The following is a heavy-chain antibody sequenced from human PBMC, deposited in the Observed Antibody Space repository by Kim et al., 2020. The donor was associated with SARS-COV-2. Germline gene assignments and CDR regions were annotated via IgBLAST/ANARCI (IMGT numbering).Heavy chain of an antibody. CDR1: GFTFSIYA. J-gene: IGHJ4*02. Sequence: GGSLRLSCAASGFTFSIYAMSWVRQAPGKGLEWVSDISGSGGRTYYADSVKGRFTISRDNSKNTLYLQMNSLRAEDTAVYYCAKKGGLRGGGVGYWGQGTLRTVSS. CDR2: ISGSGGRT. V-gene: IGHV3-23*01. CDR3: AKKGGLRGGGVGY. D-gene: IGHD2-15*01.